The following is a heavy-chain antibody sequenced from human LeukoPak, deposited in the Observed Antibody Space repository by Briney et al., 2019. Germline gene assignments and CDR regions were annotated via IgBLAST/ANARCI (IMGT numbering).Heavy chain of an antibody. CDR1: GFTFSSYW. Sequence: GGSLRLSCAASGFTFSSYWMLWVRQAPGRGLEWVASIKQDGSEKYYVDSVKGRFTISRDNAKNSLYLQMNSLRVEDTAVYYCARKDFWSGYFDYWGQGTLVTVSS. J-gene: IGHJ4*02. CDR2: IKQDGSEK. D-gene: IGHD3-3*01. CDR3: ARKDFWSGYFDY. V-gene: IGHV3-7*01.